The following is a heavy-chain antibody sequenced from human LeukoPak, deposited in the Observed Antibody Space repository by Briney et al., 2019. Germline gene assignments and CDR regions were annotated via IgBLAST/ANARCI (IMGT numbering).Heavy chain of an antibody. CDR2: IDWDDDK. V-gene: IGHV2-70*04. CDR1: GFSLSTSAMR. D-gene: IGHD5-18*01. J-gene: IGHJ4*02. CDR3: VRGYSYAYLFDY. Sequence: SGPALVKPTQTLTLTCTFSGFSLSTSAMRVSWIRQPPGRALEWLARIDWDDDKFYSTSLKTRLTISKDTSKNQVVLTMTNMDPVDTATYYCVRGYSYAYLFDYWGQGTLVTVSS.